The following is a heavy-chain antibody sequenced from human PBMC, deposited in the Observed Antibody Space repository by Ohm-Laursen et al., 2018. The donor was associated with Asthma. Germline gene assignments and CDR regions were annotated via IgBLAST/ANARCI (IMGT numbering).Heavy chain of an antibody. CDR1: SASFSTCY. CDR3: ARGRGVLQ. J-gene: IGHJ4*02. CDR2: INHSGST. V-gene: IGHV4-34*01. D-gene: IGHD3-10*01. Sequence: SETLSLTCTLSSASFSTCYWSWIRPPPGKGLEWIGEINHSGSTNYNPSLKSRVTISVDTSKNQFSLKLSSVTAADTAVYYCARGRGVLQWGQGTLVTVSS.